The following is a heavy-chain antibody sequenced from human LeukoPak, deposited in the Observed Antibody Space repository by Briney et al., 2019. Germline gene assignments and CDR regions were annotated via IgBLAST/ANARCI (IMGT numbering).Heavy chain of an antibody. V-gene: IGHV3-7*01. CDR3: SSQPAVIDLDF. CDR2: IKPDGSGK. D-gene: IGHD2/OR15-2a*01. CDR1: GFSFSSYW. J-gene: IGHJ4*02. Sequence: PGGSLRLSCAASGFSFSSYWMTLVRQVPGKGLEWVANIKPDGSGKHYVDSVKGRFTVSRDNAKSSLYLQMDSLRVEDTAVYYCSSQPAVIDLDFWGQGALVTVSS.